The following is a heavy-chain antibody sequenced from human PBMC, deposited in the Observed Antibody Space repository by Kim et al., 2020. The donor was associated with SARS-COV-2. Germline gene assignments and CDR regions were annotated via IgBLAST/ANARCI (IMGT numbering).Heavy chain of an antibody. CDR2: ISSSSSYI. CDR1: GFTFSSYS. CDR3: ARQLGSYYYYYGMDV. D-gene: IGHD1-26*01. J-gene: IGHJ6*02. Sequence: GGSLRLSCAASGFTFSSYSMNWVRQAPGKGLEWVSSISSSSSYIYYADSVKGRFTISRDNAKNSLYLQMNSLRAEDTAVYYCARQLGSYYYYYGMDVWGQGTTVTVSS. V-gene: IGHV3-21*01.